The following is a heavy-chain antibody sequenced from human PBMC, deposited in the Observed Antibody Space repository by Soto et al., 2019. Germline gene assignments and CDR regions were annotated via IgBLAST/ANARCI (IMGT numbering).Heavy chain of an antibody. D-gene: IGHD6-13*01. CDR1: GGSISSYY. CDR3: ARHFQQLVLNWFDP. V-gene: IGHV4-59*08. Sequence: QVQLQESGPGLVKHSETLSLTCTVSGGSISSYYWSWIRQPPGTGLEWIGYIYYSGSNNYNPSLKSLATLSVATSKNQFSLQLSSVTAADPAVYYCARHFQQLVLNWFDPWGQGTLVTVSS. CDR2: IYYSGSN. J-gene: IGHJ5*02.